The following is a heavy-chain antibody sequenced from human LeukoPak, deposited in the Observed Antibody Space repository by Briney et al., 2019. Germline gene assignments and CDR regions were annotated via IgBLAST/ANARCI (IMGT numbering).Heavy chain of an antibody. V-gene: IGHV4-38-2*01. J-gene: IGHJ4*02. CDR2: IYHSGST. D-gene: IGHD6-13*01. CDR1: GYSISSGYY. Sequence: SSETLSLTCAVSGYSISSGYYWGWIRQPPGKGLEWIGSIYHSGSTYYNPSLKSRVTISVDTSKNQFSLKLSSVTAADTAVYYCARWYSRGYYFDYWGQGTLVTVSS. CDR3: ARWYSRGYYFDY.